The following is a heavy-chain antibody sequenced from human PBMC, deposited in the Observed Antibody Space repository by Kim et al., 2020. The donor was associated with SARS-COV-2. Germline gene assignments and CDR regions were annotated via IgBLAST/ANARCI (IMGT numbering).Heavy chain of an antibody. J-gene: IGHJ4*02. CDR2: T. Sequence: TDYAAPVKGRFSISRDDSKNTLFLQMNSLKSEDTAVYYCTTDGMFPRFDYWGQGALVTVSS. V-gene: IGHV3-15*01. CDR3: TTDGMFPRFDY. D-gene: IGHD3-10*02.